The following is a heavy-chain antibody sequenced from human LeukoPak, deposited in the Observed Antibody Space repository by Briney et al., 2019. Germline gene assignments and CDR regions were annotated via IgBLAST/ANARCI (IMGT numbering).Heavy chain of an antibody. J-gene: IGHJ4*02. CDR1: GFTFSSYA. D-gene: IGHD2-15*01. CDR2: ISGSGGST. Sequence: GGSLRLSCAASGFTFSSYAMSWVRQAPGKGLEWVSAISGSGGSTYYADSVEGRFTISRDNSKNTLYLQMNSLRAEDTAVYYCAKDRGTTDVVARGNFDYWGQGTLVTVSS. CDR3: AKDRGTTDVVARGNFDY. V-gene: IGHV3-23*01.